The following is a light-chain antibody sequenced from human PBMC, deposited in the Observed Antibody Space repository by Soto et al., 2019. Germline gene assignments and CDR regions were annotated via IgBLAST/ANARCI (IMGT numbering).Light chain of an antibody. J-gene: IGLJ1*01. V-gene: IGLV2-8*01. Sequence: QSVLTQPPSASGSPGQSVTISCTGTSSDVGGYKYVSWYQRHPGKAPKLMIYEVSKRPSGVPDRFSGSKSGNTASLTVSGLQAEDEADYYCSSYAGSNTDYVFGTGTKGTVL. CDR2: EVS. CDR1: SSDVGGYKY. CDR3: SSYAGSNTDYV.